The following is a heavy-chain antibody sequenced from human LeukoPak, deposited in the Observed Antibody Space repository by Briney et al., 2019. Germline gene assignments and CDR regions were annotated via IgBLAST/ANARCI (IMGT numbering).Heavy chain of an antibody. D-gene: IGHD3-22*01. CDR3: ARGVYDSSGYYESYYFDY. CDR2: ISYDGSNK. V-gene: IGHV3-30-3*01. Sequence: GGSLRLSCAASGFTFSSYAMHWVRQAPGKGLEWVAVISYDGSNKYYADSVKGRFTISRDNSKNTLYLQMNSLRAEDTAVYYCARGVYDSSGYYESYYFDYWGQGTLATVSS. J-gene: IGHJ4*02. CDR1: GFTFSSYA.